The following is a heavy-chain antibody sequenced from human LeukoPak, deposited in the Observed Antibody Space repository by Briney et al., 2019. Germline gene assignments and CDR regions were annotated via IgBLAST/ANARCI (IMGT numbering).Heavy chain of an antibody. J-gene: IGHJ4*02. CDR3: AKSPYHNLGYWFGVDS. Sequence: PGGSLRLSCAASGFTFSDYAMNWVRQAPGKGLEWVSGITGSGDRTEYADSVKGRFTISRDNSKSTLYLQMDSLGAGDAAVYYCAKSPYHNLGYWFGVDSWGQGTLVTVSS. V-gene: IGHV3-23*01. CDR2: ITGSGDRT. D-gene: IGHD3-16*01. CDR1: GFTFSDYA.